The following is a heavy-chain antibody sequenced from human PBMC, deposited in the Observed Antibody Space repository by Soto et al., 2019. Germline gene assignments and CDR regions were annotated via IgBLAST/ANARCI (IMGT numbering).Heavy chain of an antibody. Sequence: QVQLVQSGAEEKKPGSSVKVSCKASGGTFNRYAISWVRQAPGQGLEWMGGIIPIFGIGNDAQRFQGRVTITADESTGTAYMELSSLRSEDTGVYYCARSAITLFGVVSIPPHYYSEMDVWGQGTTVTVSS. D-gene: IGHD3-3*01. J-gene: IGHJ6*02. CDR2: IIPIFGIG. V-gene: IGHV1-69*01. CDR1: GGTFNRYA. CDR3: ARSAITLFGVVSIPPHYYSEMDV.